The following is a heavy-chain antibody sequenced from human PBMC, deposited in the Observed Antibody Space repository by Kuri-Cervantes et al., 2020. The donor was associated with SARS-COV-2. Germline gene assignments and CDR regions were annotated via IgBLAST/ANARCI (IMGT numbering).Heavy chain of an antibody. CDR1: GYTLSDYG. Sequence: ASVKVSCKASGYTLSDYGINWVRQAPGQGLEWLGWVDTNTFIATYAQGFTGRFVFSLDTSVSTAYLQISSLKAEDTAVCYCGRGYCSNGVCLDSWGQGTLVTVSS. V-gene: IGHV7-4-1*02. J-gene: IGHJ4*02. CDR2: VDTNTFIA. CDR3: GRGYCSNGVCLDS. D-gene: IGHD2-8*01.